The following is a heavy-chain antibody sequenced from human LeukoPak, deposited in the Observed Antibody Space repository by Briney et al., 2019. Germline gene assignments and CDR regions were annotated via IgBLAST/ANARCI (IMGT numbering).Heavy chain of an antibody. CDR2: IFGSGGST. CDR3: AKTTTGYSSGRYPGWPVDY. D-gene: IGHD6-19*01. V-gene: IGHV3-23*01. CDR1: GFTFSTYA. Sequence: GGSLRLSCAASGFTFSTYAMYWVRQAPGKGLEWVSGIFGSGGSTHYADSVKGRFTISRDNSKNTVYLQMNSLRAEDTAVYYCAKTTTGYSSGRYPGWPVDYWGQGTLVTVSS. J-gene: IGHJ4*02.